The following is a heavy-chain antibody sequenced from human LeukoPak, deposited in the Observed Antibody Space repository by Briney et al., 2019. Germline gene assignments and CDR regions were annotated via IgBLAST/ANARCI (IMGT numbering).Heavy chain of an antibody. D-gene: IGHD4-17*01. CDR3: TRLAYGDFYYYYIDV. V-gene: IGHV3-49*04. J-gene: IGHJ6*03. Sequence: GGSLRLSCAASGFTFSSYSMSWVRQAPGKGLEWVGFIRSKAYGGTTEYAASVKGRFTISRDDSKSIAYLQMNSLKTEDTAVYYCTRLAYGDFYYYYIDVWGKGTTVTISS. CDR1: GFTFSSYS. CDR2: IRSKAYGGTT.